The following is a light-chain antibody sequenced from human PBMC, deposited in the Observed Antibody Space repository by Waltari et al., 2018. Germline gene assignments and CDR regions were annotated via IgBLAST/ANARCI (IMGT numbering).Light chain of an antibody. CDR1: SSYVGSSNS. CDR2: DVS. V-gene: IGLV2-14*03. CDR3: SSESSDKVVL. J-gene: IGLJ3*02. Sequence: QSALTQPASVSGSPGQSVTISCTGISSYVGSSNSVSWYQDHPGQGPKVIIYDVSDRPSGVSARFSGSKSGNTASLTISGLQAEDEADYYCSSESSDKVVLFGGGTKVTVL.